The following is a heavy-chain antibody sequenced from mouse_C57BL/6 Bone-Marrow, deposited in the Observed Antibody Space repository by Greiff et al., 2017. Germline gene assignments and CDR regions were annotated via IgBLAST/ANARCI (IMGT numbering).Heavy chain of an antibody. Sequence: QVQLQPSGAELVRPGASVTLSCKASGYTFTDYEMHWVKQTPVHGLEWIGAIDPETGGTAYNQKFKGKAILTADKSSSTAYMELRSLTSEDSAVYYCTVGYYAYWGQGTLVTVSA. CDR1: GYTFTDYE. V-gene: IGHV1-15*01. CDR3: TVGYYAY. CDR2: IDPETGGT. J-gene: IGHJ3*01. D-gene: IGHD2-3*01.